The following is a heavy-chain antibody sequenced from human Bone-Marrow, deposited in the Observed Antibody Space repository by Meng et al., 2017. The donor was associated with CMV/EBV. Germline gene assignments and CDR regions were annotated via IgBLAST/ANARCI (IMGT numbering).Heavy chain of an antibody. J-gene: IGHJ4*02. CDR2: IIPILGIA. Sequence: SVKVSCKASGYTFTSYDINWVRQAPGQGLEWMGRIIPILGIANYAQKFQGRVTIIADKSTSTAYMELSSLRSEDTAVYYCAATKDIVVVPAAIDYWGQGTLVTVSS. D-gene: IGHD2-2*01. CDR3: AATKDIVVVPAAIDY. CDR1: GYTFTSYD. V-gene: IGHV1-69*04.